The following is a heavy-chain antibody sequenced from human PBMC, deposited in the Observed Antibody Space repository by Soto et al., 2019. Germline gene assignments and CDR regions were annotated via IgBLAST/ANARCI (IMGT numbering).Heavy chain of an antibody. J-gene: IGHJ4*02. D-gene: IGHD5-18*01. CDR3: ARDSGYSYGPFDY. V-gene: IGHV3-48*02. CDR2: ISSSSSTI. CDR1: GFEVTSYG. Sequence: GGSLRLSCAVSGFEVTSYGMGWVRQGPGKGLEWVSYISSSSSTIYYADSVKGRFTISRDNAKNSLYLQMNSLRDEDTAVYYCARDSGYSYGPFDYWGQGTLVTVS.